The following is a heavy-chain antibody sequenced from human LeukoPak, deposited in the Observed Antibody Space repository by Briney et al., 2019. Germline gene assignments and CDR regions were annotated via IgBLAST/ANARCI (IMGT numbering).Heavy chain of an antibody. CDR1: GFIFNSYY. V-gene: IGHV3-64D*09. J-gene: IGHJ4*02. CDR3: VEDLRGLHQVDRGMYFDY. CDR2: ITTNGGST. Sequence: PGGSPRLSLSASGFIFNSYYMHLVRQAPGKGLEYVSAITTNGGSTSYAASVKGRFNISRDNSKTTLYLQMSSLRADDTAVYYCVEDLRGLHQVDRGMYFDYWGQGTLVTVSS. D-gene: IGHD3-10*01.